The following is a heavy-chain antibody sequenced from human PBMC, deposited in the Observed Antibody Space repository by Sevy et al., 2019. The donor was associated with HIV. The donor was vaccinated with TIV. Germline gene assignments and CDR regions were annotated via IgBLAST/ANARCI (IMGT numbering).Heavy chain of an antibody. CDR1: GFTFSSYS. CDR3: ARDSHMYYDFWSGYPRDYYGMDV. J-gene: IGHJ6*02. V-gene: IGHV3-21*01. D-gene: IGHD3-3*01. CDR2: ISSSSSYI. Sequence: GGSLRLSCAASGFTFSSYSMNWVRQAPGKGLEWVSSISSSSSYIYYADSVKGRFTISRDNAKNSLYLQMNSLRAEETAVYYCARDSHMYYDFWSGYPRDYYGMDVWGQGTTVTVSS.